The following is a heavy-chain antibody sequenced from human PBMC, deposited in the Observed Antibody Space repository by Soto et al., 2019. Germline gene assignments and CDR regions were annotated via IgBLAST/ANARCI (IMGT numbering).Heavy chain of an antibody. CDR3: ARGEPHYDYIWGSYRPLDY. V-gene: IGHV1-8*01. J-gene: IGHJ4*02. D-gene: IGHD3-16*02. CDR1: GYTFTSYD. CDR2: MNPNSGNT. Sequence: QVQLVQSGAEVKKPGASVKVSCKASGYTFTSYDINWVRQATGQGLEWMGWMNPNSGNTGYAQKFQGRGTMTRNTSIRTAYMELSSLRSEDTAVYYCARGEPHYDYIWGSYRPLDYWGQGTLVTVSS.